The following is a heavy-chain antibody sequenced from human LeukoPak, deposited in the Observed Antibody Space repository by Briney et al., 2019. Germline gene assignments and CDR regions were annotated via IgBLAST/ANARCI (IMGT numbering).Heavy chain of an antibody. V-gene: IGHV3-23*01. CDR2: ISGSGGST. D-gene: IGHD2-21*02. Sequence: GGSLRLSCAASGFTVSSNYMSWVRQAPGKGLEWVSAISGSGGSTYYADSVKGRFTISRDNSKNTLYLQMNSLRAEDTAVYYCAKDKGPYCGGDCYYFDYWGQGTLVTVSS. J-gene: IGHJ4*02. CDR3: AKDKGPYCGGDCYYFDY. CDR1: GFTVSSNY.